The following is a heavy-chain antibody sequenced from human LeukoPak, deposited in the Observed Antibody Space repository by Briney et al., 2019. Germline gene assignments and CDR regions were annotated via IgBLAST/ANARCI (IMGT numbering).Heavy chain of an antibody. V-gene: IGHV3-23*01. Sequence: PGGSLRLSCAASGFAFRDYAMSWVRQAPGKGLEWVSVISGSGATTHYTDSVKGRFTISRDNYKNTVSLQMNSLRAEDTAVYYCATDYYDRSGDYTVDHWGQGTQVTVSS. J-gene: IGHJ4*02. CDR1: GFAFRDYA. CDR3: ATDYYDRSGDYTVDH. D-gene: IGHD3-22*01. CDR2: ISGSGATT.